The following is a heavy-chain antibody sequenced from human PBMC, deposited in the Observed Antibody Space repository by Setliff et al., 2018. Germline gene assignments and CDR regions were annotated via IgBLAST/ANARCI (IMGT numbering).Heavy chain of an antibody. D-gene: IGHD6-13*01. V-gene: IGHV1-69*13. CDR2: ILPLFGSA. Sequence: SVKVSCKASGGTLRTYAFNWVRQAPGQGLEWVGGILPLFGSATYARKFQGRVTITADESTSTTYMELRSLRSDDTAVYYCARDPHPGSIAAAGSGYWGQGTLVTVSS. CDR1: GGTLRTYA. CDR3: ARDPHPGSIAAAGSGY. J-gene: IGHJ4*02.